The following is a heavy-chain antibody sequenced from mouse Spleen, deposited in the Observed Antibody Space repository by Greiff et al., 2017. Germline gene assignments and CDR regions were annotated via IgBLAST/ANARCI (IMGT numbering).Heavy chain of an antibody. CDR1: GYTFTSYW. D-gene: IGHD2-13*01. V-gene: IGHV1-5*01. Sequence: EVQGVESGTVLARPGASVKMSCKTSGYTFTSYWMHWVKQRPGQGLEWIGAIYPGNSDTSYNQKFKGKAKLTAVTSASTAYMELSSLTNEDSAVYYCTSYGDYGDAMDYWGQGTSVTVSS. CDR2: IYPGNSDT. J-gene: IGHJ4*01. CDR3: TSYGDYGDAMDY.